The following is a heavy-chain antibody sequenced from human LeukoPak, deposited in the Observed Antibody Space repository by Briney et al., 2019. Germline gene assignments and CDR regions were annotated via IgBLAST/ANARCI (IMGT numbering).Heavy chain of an antibody. CDR3: ALSPFYYDSSNDAFDI. D-gene: IGHD3-22*01. V-gene: IGHV4-31*03. CDR1: GGSISSGGYY. Sequence: SQSLSLTCTVSGGSISSGGYYWSWIRQHPGKGLEWIGYIYYSGSTYYNPSLKSRVTISVDTSKNQFSLKLSSVTAADTAVYYCALSPFYYDSSNDAFDIWGQGTMVTVSS. J-gene: IGHJ3*02. CDR2: IYYSGST.